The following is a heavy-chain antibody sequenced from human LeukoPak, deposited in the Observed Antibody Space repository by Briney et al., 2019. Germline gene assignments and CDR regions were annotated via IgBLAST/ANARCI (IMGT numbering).Heavy chain of an antibody. CDR2: INPDSGGT. CDR1: GYTFTDYY. D-gene: IGHD3-3*02. V-gene: IGHV1-2*02. Sequence: GASVKVSCKASGYTFTDYYVHWVRQAPGQGLEWIGWINPDSGGTNYAQRFQGRVTMTRDTSITTAYMELSRLRSDDTAVYYCARVFSTQGYWGQGTLVTVSS. J-gene: IGHJ4*02. CDR3: ARVFSTQGY.